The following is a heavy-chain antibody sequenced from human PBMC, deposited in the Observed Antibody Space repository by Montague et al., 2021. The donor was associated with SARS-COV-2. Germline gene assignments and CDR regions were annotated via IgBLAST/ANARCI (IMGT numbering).Heavy chain of an antibody. CDR1: GGSISSSNW. V-gene: IGHV4-4*02. CDR3: ARSSILGAHRFDY. CDR2: IYHSGNT. Sequence: SETLSLTCAVSGGSISSSNWWSWVRQPPGKGLEWTGEIYHSGNTNYNPSLQSRFTISVDKSKNQFSLRLSSVTAADTAVYYRARSSILGAHRFDYWGQGTLVTVPS. D-gene: IGHD3-16*01. J-gene: IGHJ4*02.